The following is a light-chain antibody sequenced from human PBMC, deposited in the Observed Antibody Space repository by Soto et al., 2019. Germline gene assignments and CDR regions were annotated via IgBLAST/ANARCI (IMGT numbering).Light chain of an antibody. CDR1: QSVSSQ. Sequence: EIVLTQSPATLSLSPGERATLSCRASQSVSSQLAWYQQKPGQAPRLLIYDASNRATGIPARFSGSGSGTDFTLTISSLEPEDFAVYYCQQRITWPPHFGGGTKVEV. J-gene: IGKJ4*01. CDR2: DAS. V-gene: IGKV3-11*01. CDR3: QQRITWPPH.